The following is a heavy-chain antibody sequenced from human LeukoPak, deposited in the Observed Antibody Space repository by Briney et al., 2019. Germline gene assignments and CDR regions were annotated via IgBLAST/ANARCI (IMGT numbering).Heavy chain of an antibody. Sequence: QPGGSLRLSCAASGFTFSSYWMHWVRQAPGKGLEWVSSITASGGISYADSVKGRFTISRDNSKSTLYLQMNSLRAEDTAVYYCTKDPNGDYVGAFDFWGQGTMVTVSS. V-gene: IGHV3-23*01. CDR1: GFTFSSYW. CDR2: ITASGGI. D-gene: IGHD4-17*01. J-gene: IGHJ3*01. CDR3: TKDPNGDYVGAFDF.